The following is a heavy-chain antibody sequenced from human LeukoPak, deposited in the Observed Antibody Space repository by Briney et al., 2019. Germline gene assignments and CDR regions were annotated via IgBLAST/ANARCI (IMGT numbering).Heavy chain of an antibody. CDR2: IYYSGST. J-gene: IGHJ4*02. Sequence: SETLSLTCTVSGGSISSGGYYWSWIRQHPGKGLEWIGYIYYSGSTYYNPSLKSRVTISVDTSKNQFSLELSSVTAADTAVYYCAVTTQLWLRTGFDYWGQGTLVTVSS. CDR3: AVTTQLWLRTGFDY. D-gene: IGHD5-18*01. V-gene: IGHV4-31*03. CDR1: GGSISSGGYY.